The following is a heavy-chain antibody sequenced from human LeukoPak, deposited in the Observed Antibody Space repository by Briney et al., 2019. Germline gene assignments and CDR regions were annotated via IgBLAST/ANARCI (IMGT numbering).Heavy chain of an antibody. D-gene: IGHD6-19*01. CDR3: AKDMRLYSSGWYLDY. Sequence: GGSLRLSCAATAFTFSRYAMIWVRQAPGKGLEWVSAISVSGDSTYYADSVKGRFTISRDNSKNTLYLQMNSLRAEDTAVYYCAKDMRLYSSGWYLDYWGQGTLVTVSS. CDR2: ISVSGDST. V-gene: IGHV3-23*01. CDR1: AFTFSRYA. J-gene: IGHJ4*02.